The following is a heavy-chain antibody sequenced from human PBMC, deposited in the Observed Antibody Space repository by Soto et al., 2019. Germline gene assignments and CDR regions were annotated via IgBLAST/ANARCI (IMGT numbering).Heavy chain of an antibody. CDR2: IYYSGST. Sequence: QVQLQESGPGLVKPSQTLSLTCTVSGGSISSGGYYWSWIRQHPGKGLEWIGYIYYSGSTYYNPSLKRRVTLSVATSQNQFSLKLSSVTAADTAVYYCARGPGITMVRGVLSGTFDYWGQGTLVTVSS. CDR1: GGSISSGGYY. CDR3: ARGPGITMVRGVLSGTFDY. V-gene: IGHV4-31*03. D-gene: IGHD3-10*01. J-gene: IGHJ4*02.